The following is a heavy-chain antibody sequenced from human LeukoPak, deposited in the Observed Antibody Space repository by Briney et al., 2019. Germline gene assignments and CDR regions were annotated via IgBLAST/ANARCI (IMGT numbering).Heavy chain of an antibody. J-gene: IGHJ4*02. CDR3: ARGVLLGHGSPRVGYYFDY. CDR2: IYYTGST. CDR1: GGSISSISYY. D-gene: IGHD3-10*01. V-gene: IGHV4-39*01. Sequence: SETLSLTCTISGGSISSISYYWGWIRQPPGKGLEWIGSIYYTGSTYYNPSLKSRVTVSVDTSKNQFSLNLRSVTAADTAVYYCARGVLLGHGSPRVGYYFDYWGQGTLVTVSS.